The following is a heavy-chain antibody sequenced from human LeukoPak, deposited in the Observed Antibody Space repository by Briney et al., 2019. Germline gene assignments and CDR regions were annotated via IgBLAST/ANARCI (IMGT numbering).Heavy chain of an antibody. Sequence: GGSLRLSCAASGFTFSSYTMNWVRQAPGKGLEWVSSISSSSSYIYHADSVKGRFTISRDNAKNSLYLQMNSLRAEDTAVYYCARDHAYAFDIWGQGTLVTVSS. CDR1: GFTFSSYT. V-gene: IGHV3-21*01. CDR2: ISSSSSYI. CDR3: ARDHAYAFDI. J-gene: IGHJ3*02. D-gene: IGHD2-2*01.